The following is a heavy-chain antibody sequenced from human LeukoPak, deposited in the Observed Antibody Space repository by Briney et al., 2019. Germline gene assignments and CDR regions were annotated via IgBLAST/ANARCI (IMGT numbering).Heavy chain of an antibody. J-gene: IGHJ4*02. CDR1: GFTFKDYW. CDR3: TRVGYIDEGIDY. Sequence: SGGSLRLSCAASGFTFKDYWMHWVRQVPGKGLVWVARIIGDGSSASYADSVKGRFTISRDNAKNSLYLQMNSLRAEDTAIYYCTRVGYIDEGIDYWGQGTLVTVSS. D-gene: IGHD5-24*01. CDR2: IIGDGSSA. V-gene: IGHV3-74*01.